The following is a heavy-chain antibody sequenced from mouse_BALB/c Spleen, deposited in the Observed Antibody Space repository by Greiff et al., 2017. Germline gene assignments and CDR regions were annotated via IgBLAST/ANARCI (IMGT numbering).Heavy chain of an antibody. Sequence: VQLQQSGAELMKPGASVKISCKATGYTFSSYWIEWVKQRPGHGLEWIGEILPGSGSTNYNEKFKGKATFTADTSSNTAYMQLSSLTSEDSAVYYCARRDYYGSRYYFDYWGQGTTLTVSS. D-gene: IGHD1-1*01. CDR1: GYTFSSYW. CDR2: ILPGSGST. V-gene: IGHV1-9*01. CDR3: ARRDYYGSRYYFDY. J-gene: IGHJ2*01.